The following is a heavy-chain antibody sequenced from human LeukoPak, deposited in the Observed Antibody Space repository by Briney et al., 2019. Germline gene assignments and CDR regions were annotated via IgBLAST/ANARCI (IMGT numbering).Heavy chain of an antibody. V-gene: IGHV3-48*03. CDR2: ISSSGSTI. CDR3: ARDYGTSSPFDY. D-gene: IGHD4-17*01. J-gene: IGHJ4*02. CDR1: GFTFSNYE. Sequence: PGGSLRLSCAASGFTFSNYEMHWVRQAPGKGLEWVSYISSSGSTIYYADSVKGRFTISRDNAKNSLYLQMNSLRAEDTAVYYCARDYGTSSPFDYWGQGTLVTVSS.